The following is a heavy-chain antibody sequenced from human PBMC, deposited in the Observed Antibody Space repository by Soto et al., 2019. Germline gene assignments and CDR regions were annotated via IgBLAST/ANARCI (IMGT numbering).Heavy chain of an antibody. Sequence: QVQLVQSGAEVKKPGSSVEVSCKASGGTFSSYTISWVRQAPGQGLEWMGRIIPILRIANYAQKFQGSIKITEDTSTRTAYMQLSSLRYQDTAVYYRARNTFNTMAGDKPQGHDYWGQGTMVTVSS. V-gene: IGHV1-69*02. J-gene: IGHJ4*02. CDR1: GGTFSSYT. CDR2: IIPILRIA. CDR3: ARNTFNTMAGDKPQGHDY. D-gene: IGHD2-21*02.